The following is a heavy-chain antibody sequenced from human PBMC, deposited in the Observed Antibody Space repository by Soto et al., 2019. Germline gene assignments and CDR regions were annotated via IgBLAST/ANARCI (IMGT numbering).Heavy chain of an antibody. Sequence: RGSLRLSCAASGFTFSSYWMHWVRQAPGKGLVWVSRINSDGSSTSYADSVKGRFTISRDNAKNTLYLQMNSLRAEDTAVYYCARGSDYDFWSGQHYYYYGMDVWGQGTTVTVSS. CDR2: INSDGSST. D-gene: IGHD3-3*01. CDR3: ARGSDYDFWSGQHYYYYGMDV. CDR1: GFTFSSYW. J-gene: IGHJ6*02. V-gene: IGHV3-74*01.